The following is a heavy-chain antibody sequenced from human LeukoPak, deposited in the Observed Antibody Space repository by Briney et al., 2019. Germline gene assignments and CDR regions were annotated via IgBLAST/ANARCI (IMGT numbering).Heavy chain of an antibody. Sequence: PSETLSLTCTVSGGSITSSSYYWGWIRQPPGKGLEWIGSIHYSGSTYYNPSLKSRVTISVDTSKNQFSLKLSSVTATDTAVYYCARHFGPYSSSWYYFDYWGQGTLVTVSS. V-gene: IGHV4-39*01. CDR2: IHYSGST. CDR1: GGSITSSSYY. D-gene: IGHD6-13*01. J-gene: IGHJ4*02. CDR3: ARHFGPYSSSWYYFDY.